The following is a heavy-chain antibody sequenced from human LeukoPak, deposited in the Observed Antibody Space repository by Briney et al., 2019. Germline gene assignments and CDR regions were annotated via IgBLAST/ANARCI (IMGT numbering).Heavy chain of an antibody. CDR2: ISGSGGST. Sequence: PGGSLRLSCAASGFTVSSNYMSWVRQAPGKGLEWVSAISGSGGSTYYADSVKGRFTISRDNSKNTLYLQMNSLRAEDTAVYYCAKLEDIVATINAFDIWGQGTMVTVSS. CDR1: GFTVSSNY. V-gene: IGHV3-23*01. J-gene: IGHJ3*02. CDR3: AKLEDIVATINAFDI. D-gene: IGHD5-12*01.